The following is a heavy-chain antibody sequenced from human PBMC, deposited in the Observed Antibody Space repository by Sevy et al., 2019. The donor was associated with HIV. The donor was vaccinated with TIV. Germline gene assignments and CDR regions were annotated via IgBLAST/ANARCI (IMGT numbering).Heavy chain of an antibody. Sequence: SETLSLTCTVSGGSISSYYWSWIRQPPGKGLEWIGYIYYSGSTNYNPSLKSRVTISVDTSKNQFSLKLSSVTAADTAVYYCASSIAARLNWFDPWGQGTLVTVSS. J-gene: IGHJ5*02. CDR3: ASSIAARLNWFDP. V-gene: IGHV4-59*01. D-gene: IGHD6-6*01. CDR2: IYYSGST. CDR1: GGSISSYY.